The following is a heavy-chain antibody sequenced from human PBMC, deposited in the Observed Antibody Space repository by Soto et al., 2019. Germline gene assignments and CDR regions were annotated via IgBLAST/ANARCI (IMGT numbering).Heavy chain of an antibody. V-gene: IGHV3-30-3*01. CDR2: ISYDGSNK. J-gene: IGHJ5*01. CDR1: GFTFSSYA. D-gene: IGHD2-2*01. CDR3: ARGYCSSTSCYRKNWFDS. Sequence: QVQLVESGGGVVQPGRSLRLSCAASGFTFSSYAMHWVRQAPGKGLEWVAVISYDGSNKYYADSVKGRFTISRDNSKNTLYVQMNSLRAEDTAVYYCARGYCSSTSCYRKNWFDSWGQGTLVTVSS.